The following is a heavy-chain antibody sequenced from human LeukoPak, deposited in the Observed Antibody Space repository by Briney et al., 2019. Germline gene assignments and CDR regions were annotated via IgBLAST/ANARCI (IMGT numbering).Heavy chain of an antibody. D-gene: IGHD1-7*01. CDR3: ARVRENYRTYFDY. Sequence: PGGSLRLSCAASRFTVSSNYMSWVRQAPGKGLEWVSEIYSDGSTYYAASVKGRFSISRDNSKNTVYLQMNSLRAEDTAVYYCARVRENYRTYFDYWGQGTLVTVSS. CDR1: RFTVSSNY. J-gene: IGHJ4*02. CDR2: IYSDGST. V-gene: IGHV3-53*01.